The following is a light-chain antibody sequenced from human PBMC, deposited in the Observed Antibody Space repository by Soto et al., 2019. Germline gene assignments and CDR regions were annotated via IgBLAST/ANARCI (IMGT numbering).Light chain of an antibody. Sequence: QSALTQPASVSGSPGQSITISCIGTSSDVGSYNLVSWYQQHPGKAPKVLIYEVSERPSGVSNRLSGSKSGNTASLTISGLQAEDEAEYYCCPYAASRTHVLFGGGTKVTVL. CDR1: SSDVGSYNL. CDR3: CPYAASRTHVL. CDR2: EVS. V-gene: IGLV2-23*02. J-gene: IGLJ2*01.